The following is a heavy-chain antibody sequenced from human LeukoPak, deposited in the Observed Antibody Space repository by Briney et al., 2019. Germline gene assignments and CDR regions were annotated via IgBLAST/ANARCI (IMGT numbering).Heavy chain of an antibody. J-gene: IGHJ4*02. Sequence: GGSLRLSSVASGFSISSHWMSWVRQAPGKGLEWVASLKEDVSARNLVDSVKGRFTISTDNAKNSLNLQMNSLRVEDTAVYYCARGPPYGSRSDFLDYWGLGTLVTVSS. CDR1: GFSISSHW. D-gene: IGHD3-10*01. CDR3: ARGPPYGSRSDFLDY. CDR2: LKEDVSAR. V-gene: IGHV3-7*01.